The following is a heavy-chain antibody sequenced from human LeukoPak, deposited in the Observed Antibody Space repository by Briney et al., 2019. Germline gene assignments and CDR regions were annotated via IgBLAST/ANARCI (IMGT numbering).Heavy chain of an antibody. V-gene: IGHV3-23*01. J-gene: IGHJ4*02. D-gene: IGHD1-26*01. CDR3: AKATVGATGGSFDY. Sequence: GGSLRLSCAASGFTFSSYAMRWVRQAPGKGLEWVSGITSSGDITYYGDSVKGRFTISGDNSKNTLYLQMNSLRAEDTAVYYCAKATVGATGGSFDYWGQGTLVTVSS. CDR1: GFTFSSYA. CDR2: ITSSGDIT.